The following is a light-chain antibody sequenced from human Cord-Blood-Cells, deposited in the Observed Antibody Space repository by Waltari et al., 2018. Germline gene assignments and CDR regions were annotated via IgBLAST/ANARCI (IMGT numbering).Light chain of an antibody. J-gene: IGKJ1*01. CDR2: GSS. CDR1: QSVSSSY. V-gene: IGKV3-20*01. CDR3: QQYGSAPWT. Sequence: EIVLTQSPGTLSLSPGERATLSCRASQSVSSSYLAWYQQKPGQAPRLLIYGSSSWATGSPDRFSGSGSGTDFTLTIIRLEPEDFAVYYCQQYGSAPWTFGQGTKVEIK.